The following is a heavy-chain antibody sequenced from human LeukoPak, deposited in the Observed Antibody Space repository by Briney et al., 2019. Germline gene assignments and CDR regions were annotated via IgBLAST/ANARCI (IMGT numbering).Heavy chain of an antibody. J-gene: IGHJ4*02. CDR3: ARDSVLLWFGELAQKGPYYFDY. CDR2: IYHSGST. Sequence: SETLSLTCTVSGYSISSGYYWGWIRQPPGKGLEWIGSIYHSGSTYYNPSLKSRVTISVDTSKNQFSLKLSSVTAADTAVYYCARDSVLLWFGELAQKGPYYFDYWGQGTLVTVSS. D-gene: IGHD3-10*01. CDR1: GYSISSGYY. V-gene: IGHV4-38-2*02.